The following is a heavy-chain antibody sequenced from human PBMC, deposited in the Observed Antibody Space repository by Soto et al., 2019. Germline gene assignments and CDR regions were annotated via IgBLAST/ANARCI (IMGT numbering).Heavy chain of an antibody. J-gene: IGHJ4*02. D-gene: IGHD2-8*01. CDR2: IIPVVSMA. V-gene: IGHV1-69*02. Sequence: QVQLVQYGAEMREPGSSVRVSCKASGGSLDSLTISWLRQAPGQGLEWMGRIIPVVSMASSAEKFQDRINSDADKSTNTVYIEVTNLRSDDTAMYVCVGNMLEPRDSWGQGTPIIVSS. CDR3: VGNMLEPRDS. CDR1: GGSLDSLT.